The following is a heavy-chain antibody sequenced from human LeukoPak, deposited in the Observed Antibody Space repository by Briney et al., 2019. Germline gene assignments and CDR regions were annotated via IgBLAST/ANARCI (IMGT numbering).Heavy chain of an antibody. D-gene: IGHD2-15*01. CDR1: GYTFTGYY. CDR2: INPNSGGI. V-gene: IGHV1-2*02. J-gene: IGHJ4*02. CDR3: ARFYCSGGSCYLFDY. Sequence: ASVKVSCKASGYTFTGYYMHWVRQAPGQGLEWMGWINPNSGGINYAQKFQGRVTMTRDTSISTAYMELSRLRSDDTAVYYCARFYCSGGSCYLFDYWGQGTLVTVSS.